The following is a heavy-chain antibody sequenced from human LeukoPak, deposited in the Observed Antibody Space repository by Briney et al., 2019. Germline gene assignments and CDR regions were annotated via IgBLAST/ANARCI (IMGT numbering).Heavy chain of an antibody. CDR2: IRYDGSNK. Sequence: GGSLRLSCAASGFTFSSYGMHWVRQAPGKGLEWVTFIRYDGSNKFYADSVKGRFTISRDNSKNTVYPQMNSLRVEDTAVYYCARESVLIAATGGAYFDYWGQGTLVTVS. V-gene: IGHV3-30*02. CDR1: GFTFSSYG. J-gene: IGHJ4*02. D-gene: IGHD6-13*01. CDR3: ARESVLIAATGGAYFDY.